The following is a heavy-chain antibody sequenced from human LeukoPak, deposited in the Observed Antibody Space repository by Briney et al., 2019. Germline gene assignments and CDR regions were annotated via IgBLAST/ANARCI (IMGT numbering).Heavy chain of an antibody. J-gene: IGHJ5*02. D-gene: IGHD4-11*01. CDR2: IIPILGIA. CDR1: GGTFSSYT. Sequence: SVEVSCKASGGTFSSYTISWVRQAPGQGLEWMRRIIPILGIANYAQKFQGRVTITADKSTSTAYMELSSLRSEDTAVYYCARAKKQGTTVTTGWFDPWGRGTLVTVSS. V-gene: IGHV1-69*02. CDR3: ARAKKQGTTVTTGWFDP.